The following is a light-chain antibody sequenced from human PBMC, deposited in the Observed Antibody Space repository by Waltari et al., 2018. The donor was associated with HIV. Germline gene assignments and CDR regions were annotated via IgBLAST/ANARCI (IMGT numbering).Light chain of an antibody. J-gene: IGKJ3*01. CDR1: QSVNKY. V-gene: IGKV3-15*01. CDR2: DAA. Sequence: DIVMTPSPPPLSVSQAETVNFSCGDSQSVNKYLSWYQQKPGQAPRVIIYDAASRATGIPARCSGNGSGTEFTLTNRSRQSEDFAVYFCQQYSNWLVPFRPGTKVDI. CDR3: QQYSNWLVP.